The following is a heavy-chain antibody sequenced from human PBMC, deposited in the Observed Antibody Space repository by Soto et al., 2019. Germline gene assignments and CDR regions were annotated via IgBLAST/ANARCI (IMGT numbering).Heavy chain of an antibody. CDR3: ARDLAAAAY. Sequence: QVQLVQSGAEVKKPGASVKVSCKASGYIFTKYYIHWVRQAPGQGLEWMAIINPLPTSGSTNYAQKFQGRVTVTRDTSTSTVYMELSSLRSEDTAIYYCARDLAAAAYWGQGTRVTVSS. CDR1: GYIFTKYY. CDR2: INPLPTSGST. V-gene: IGHV1-46*01. J-gene: IGHJ4*02. D-gene: IGHD6-13*01.